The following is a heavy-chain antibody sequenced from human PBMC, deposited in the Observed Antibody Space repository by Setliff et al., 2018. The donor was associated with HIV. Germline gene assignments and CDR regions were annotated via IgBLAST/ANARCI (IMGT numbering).Heavy chain of an antibody. Sequence: GASVKVSCKASGGTFSSYAISWVRQAPGQGLEWMGGIIPILGIANYAQKFQGRVTMTEDTSTDTAYMELSSLRSEDTAVYYCATARSGSYFDYWGQGTLVTVSS. CDR1: GGTFSSYA. V-gene: IGHV1-69*10. J-gene: IGHJ4*02. D-gene: IGHD1-26*01. CDR2: IIPILGIA. CDR3: ATARSGSYFDY.